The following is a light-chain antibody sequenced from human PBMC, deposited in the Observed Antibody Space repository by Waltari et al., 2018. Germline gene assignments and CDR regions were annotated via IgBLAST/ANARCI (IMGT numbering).Light chain of an antibody. Sequence: ETVLTQSPVTLSLSPGEGATLSCKASQSFGSSLAWYQQKPGQAPRLLIYNASNRAAGIPARFSGSGSGTDFTLTISSLEPEDFAVYYCQQRSNWNTFGQGTKLEIK. J-gene: IGKJ2*01. CDR3: QQRSNWNT. CDR2: NAS. CDR1: QSFGSS. V-gene: IGKV3-11*01.